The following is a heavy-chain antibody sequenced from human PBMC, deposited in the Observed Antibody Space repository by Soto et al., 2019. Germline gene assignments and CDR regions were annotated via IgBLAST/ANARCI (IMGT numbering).Heavy chain of an antibody. J-gene: IGHJ4*02. V-gene: IGHV1-18*04. CDR3: ATAGNYDSSGRDF. Sequence: ASVKVSCKAFGFIFNNYAISWVRQAPGQGLEWMGWISANSGNTNYAQKLQGRVTMTTDTSTSTAYMELRSLRSGDTAVYYCATAGNYDSSGRDFWGQGTQVTVSS. CDR2: ISANSGNT. D-gene: IGHD3-22*01. CDR1: GFIFNNYA.